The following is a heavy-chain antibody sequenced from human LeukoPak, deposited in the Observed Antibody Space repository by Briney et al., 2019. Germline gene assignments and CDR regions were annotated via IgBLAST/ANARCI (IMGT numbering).Heavy chain of an antibody. V-gene: IGHV1-24*01. J-gene: IGHJ4*02. CDR1: GYTLTELS. Sequence: ASVKVSCKVSGYTLTELSMHWVRQAPGKGLEGMGGFDPEDGETIYAQKFQGRVTMTEDTSTDTAYMELSSLRSEDTAVYYCATALDYGDSQANWGQGTLVTVSS. CDR2: FDPEDGET. D-gene: IGHD4-17*01. CDR3: ATALDYGDSQAN.